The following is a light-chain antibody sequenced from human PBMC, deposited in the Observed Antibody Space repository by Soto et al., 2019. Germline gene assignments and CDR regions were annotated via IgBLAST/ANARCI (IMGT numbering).Light chain of an antibody. Sequence: EIVLTQSPGTLSLSPGERATLSCRASQSVSSSYLAWYQQKPGQAPRLLIYGASSRATGIPDRFSGSGSGTDFTLTISRLEPEDFAVYYCQQYGSSPRFTFVPVTKVDIK. V-gene: IGKV3-20*01. CDR1: QSVSSSY. J-gene: IGKJ3*01. CDR2: GAS. CDR3: QQYGSSPRFT.